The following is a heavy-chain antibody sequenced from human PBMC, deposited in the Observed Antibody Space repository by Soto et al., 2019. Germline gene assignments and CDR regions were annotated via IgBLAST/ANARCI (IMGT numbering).Heavy chain of an antibody. J-gene: IGHJ4*02. CDR1: GGTFSSYT. CDR2: IIPILGIA. Sequence: QVQLVQSGAVVKKPGSSVKVSCKASGGTFSSYTISWVRQAPGQGLEWMGRIIPILGIANYAQKFQGRVTITADKFTSTAYMELSSLRSEDTAVYYCARYRGDGYERVWGQGTLVTVSS. V-gene: IGHV1-69*02. D-gene: IGHD5-12*01. CDR3: ARYRGDGYERV.